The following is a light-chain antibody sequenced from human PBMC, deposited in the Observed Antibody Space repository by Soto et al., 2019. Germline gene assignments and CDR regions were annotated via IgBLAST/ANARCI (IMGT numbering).Light chain of an antibody. V-gene: IGKV3-15*01. CDR1: QTVSNN. CDR2: NAS. CDR3: QQYNNWPPYT. Sequence: IVMTQSPATLSVSPGERATLSCRASQTVSNNLAWYQQKPGRAPRLLIYNASARATGIPARFSGSGSGTEFTLTISSLQSEDFAVYYCQQYNNWPPYTFGQGTKLKIK. J-gene: IGKJ2*01.